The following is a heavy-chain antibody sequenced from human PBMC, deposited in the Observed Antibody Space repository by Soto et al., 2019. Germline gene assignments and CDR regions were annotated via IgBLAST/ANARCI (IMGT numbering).Heavy chain of an antibody. J-gene: IGHJ6*02. V-gene: IGHV4-34*01. CDR1: GGSFSGYY. CDR3: ARCGDYTNGVCYLMDG. Sequence: PSETLSLTCAVYGGSFSGYYWSWIRQPPGKGLEWIGEINHSGSTNYNPSLKSRVTISVDTSKNQFSLKLSSVTAADTAVYYCARCGDYTNGVCYLMDGWGQGTTVTVAS. D-gene: IGHD2-8*01. CDR2: INHSGST.